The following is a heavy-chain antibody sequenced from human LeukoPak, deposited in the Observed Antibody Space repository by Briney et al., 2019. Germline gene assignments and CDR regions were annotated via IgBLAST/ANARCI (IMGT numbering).Heavy chain of an antibody. CDR2: IYYSGST. CDR3: ARVPYYYDSSGYFDAFDI. CDR1: GGSISSGDYY. Sequence: PSETLSLTCTVSGGSISSGDYYWSWIRQPPGKGLEWIGSIYYSGSTYYNPSLKSRVTISVDTSKNQFSLKLSSVTAADTAVYYCARVPYYYDSSGYFDAFDIWGQGTMVTVSS. V-gene: IGHV4-30-4*01. D-gene: IGHD3-22*01. J-gene: IGHJ3*02.